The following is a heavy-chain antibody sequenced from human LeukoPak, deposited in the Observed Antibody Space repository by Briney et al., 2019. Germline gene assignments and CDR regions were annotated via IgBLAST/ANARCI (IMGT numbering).Heavy chain of an antibody. Sequence: SETLSLTCIVSGGSISSHFWSWIRQPPGKGLEWIGYIYHSGSTNYNPSLQSRVTISVDTSKNQFSLNLNSVTAADTAVYYCARGGAARLHFQNWGQGTLVTVSS. CDR1: GGSISSHF. V-gene: IGHV4-59*11. J-gene: IGHJ1*01. CDR2: IYHSGST. D-gene: IGHD6-6*01. CDR3: ARGGAARLHFQN.